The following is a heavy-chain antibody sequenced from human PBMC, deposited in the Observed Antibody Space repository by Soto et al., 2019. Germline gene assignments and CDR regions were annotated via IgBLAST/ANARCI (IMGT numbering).Heavy chain of an antibody. CDR1: GFTFDDYA. J-gene: IGHJ4*02. D-gene: IGHD1-26*01. CDR3: ARDSYERATLAPPDY. CDR2: ISWNSGRI. V-gene: IGHV3-9*01. Sequence: PGGSLRLSCAASGFTFDDYAMYWVRQVPGKGLEWVSGISWNSGRIGYADSVKGRFTISRDNAKNSLYLQMNSLRPEDTALYYCARDSYERATLAPPDYWGQGTLVTVSS.